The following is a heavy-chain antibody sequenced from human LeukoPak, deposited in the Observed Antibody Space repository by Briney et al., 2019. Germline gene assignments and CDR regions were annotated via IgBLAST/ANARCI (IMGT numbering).Heavy chain of an antibody. CDR1: GGSFSGYY. J-gene: IGHJ5*02. V-gene: IGHV4-34*01. D-gene: IGHD3-10*01. CDR2: INHSGST. Sequence: SETLSLTCAVYGGSFSGYYWSWIRQPPGKGLEWIGEINHSGSTNHNPSLKSRVTISVDTSKNQFSLKLSSVTAADTAVYYCARREYGSGRSKISGNWFDPWGQGTLVTVSS. CDR3: ARREYGSGRSKISGNWFDP.